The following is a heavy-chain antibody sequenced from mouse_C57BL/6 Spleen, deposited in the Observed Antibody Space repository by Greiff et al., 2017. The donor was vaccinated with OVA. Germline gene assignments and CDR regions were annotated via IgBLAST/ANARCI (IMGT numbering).Heavy chain of an antibody. V-gene: IGHV1-59*01. J-gene: IGHJ2*01. D-gene: IGHD3-3*01. Sequence: QVQLQQPGAELVRPGTSVKLSCKASGYTFTSYWMHWVKQRPGQGLEWIGVIDPSDSYTNYNQKFKGKATLTVDTSSSTAYMQLSSLTSEDSAVYYCARSDLGQGFDYWGQGTTLTVSS. CDR1: GYTFTSYW. CDR3: ARSDLGQGFDY. CDR2: IDPSDSYT.